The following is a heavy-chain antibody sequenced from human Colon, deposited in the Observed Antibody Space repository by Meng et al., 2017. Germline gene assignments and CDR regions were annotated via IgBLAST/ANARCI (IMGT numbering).Heavy chain of an antibody. J-gene: IGHJ3*02. CDR1: GFTFSSAW. D-gene: IGHD3-10*01. CDR2: IRSQGDGGTT. CDR3: TTDWGSGTSYKYAYDI. Sequence: GESLKISCTASGFTFSSAWMSWVRQSPGKGLEWVGRIRSQGDGGTTDYAAPVKGRFTFSRDDSKNALYLQMNSLKTEDTAVYYCTTDWGSGTSYKYAYDIWGQGKLVT. V-gene: IGHV3-15*01.